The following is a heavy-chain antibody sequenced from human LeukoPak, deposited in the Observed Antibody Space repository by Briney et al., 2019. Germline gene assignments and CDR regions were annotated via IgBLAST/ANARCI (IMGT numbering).Heavy chain of an antibody. CDR1: GFTFSSYW. CDR3: ARTYYDFWSGFEAGVDY. J-gene: IGHJ4*02. Sequence: GGSLRLSCAASGFTFSSYWMSWVRQAPGKGLEWVANIKQDGSEKYYVDSVKGRFTISRDNAKNSLYLQMNSLRAEDTAVYYCARTYYDFWSGFEAGVDYWGQGTLVTVSS. D-gene: IGHD3-3*01. V-gene: IGHV3-7*01. CDR2: IKQDGSEK.